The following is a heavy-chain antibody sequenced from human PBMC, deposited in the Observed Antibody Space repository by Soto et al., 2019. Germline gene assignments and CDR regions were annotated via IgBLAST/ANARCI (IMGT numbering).Heavy chain of an antibody. CDR1: GFTVSSNY. CDR2: IYSGGST. J-gene: IGHJ3*02. CDR3: ARASYYYDSSGYYYSEFGDI. D-gene: IGHD3-22*01. Sequence: GGSLRLSCAASGFTVSSNYMSWVRQAPGKGLEWVSVIYSGGSTYYADSVKGRFTISRDNSKNTLYLQMNSLRAEDTAVYYCARASYYYDSSGYYYSEFGDIWGQGTMVTVSS. V-gene: IGHV3-53*01.